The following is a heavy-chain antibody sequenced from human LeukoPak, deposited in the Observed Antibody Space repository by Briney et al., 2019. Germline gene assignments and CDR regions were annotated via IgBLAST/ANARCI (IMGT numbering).Heavy chain of an antibody. Sequence: GGSLRLSCAASGFTFTSYGMHWVRQAPGKGLEWVALITYDGYYKYYSDSVKGRFTISSDTSKNTLYLQMNSLRAEDTAVYYCARDLSPVVRASPMGYWGQGTPVTVSS. CDR1: GFTFTSYG. J-gene: IGHJ4*02. D-gene: IGHD3-10*01. CDR2: ITYDGYYK. V-gene: IGHV3-30*03. CDR3: ARDLSPVVRASPMGY.